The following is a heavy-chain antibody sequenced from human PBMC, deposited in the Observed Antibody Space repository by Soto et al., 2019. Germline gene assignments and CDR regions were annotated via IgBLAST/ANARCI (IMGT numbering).Heavy chain of an antibody. V-gene: IGHV3-33*01. CDR2: IWYDGSNK. Sequence: PGGSLRLSCAASGFTFSSYGMHWVRQAPGKGLEWVAVIWYDGSNKYYADSVKGRFTISRDNSKNTLYLQMNSLRAEDTAVYYCARSIAAAGYYYGMDVWGQGTTVTVSS. J-gene: IGHJ6*02. CDR3: ARSIAAAGYYYGMDV. D-gene: IGHD6-13*01. CDR1: GFTFSSYG.